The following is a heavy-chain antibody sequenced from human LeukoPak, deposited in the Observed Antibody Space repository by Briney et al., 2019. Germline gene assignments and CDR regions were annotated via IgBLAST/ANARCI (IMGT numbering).Heavy chain of an antibody. Sequence: GGSLRLSCTASGFTFGDYAMSWVRQAAGEGLEWVGFIRSKAYGGTTEYAASVKGRFTISRDDSKSIAYLQMNSLKTEDTAVYYCTREGYSSSWYESFDYWGQGTLVTVSS. CDR3: TREGYSSSWYESFDY. CDR1: GFTFGDYA. CDR2: IRSKAYGGTT. V-gene: IGHV3-49*04. D-gene: IGHD6-13*01. J-gene: IGHJ4*02.